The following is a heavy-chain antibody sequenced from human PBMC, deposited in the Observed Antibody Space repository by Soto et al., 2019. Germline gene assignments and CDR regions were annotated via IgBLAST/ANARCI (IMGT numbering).Heavy chain of an antibody. Sequence: GGSLRLSCAASGFTFSSYAMSWVRQAPGKGLEWVSAISGSGDSTYYADSVKGRFTISRDNSKNTLYLQMNSLRADDTAVYYCAKARGSSTPAPGSYWGQGTLVTVSS. CDR3: AKARGSSTPAPGSY. D-gene: IGHD2-2*01. CDR2: ISGSGDST. V-gene: IGHV3-23*01. CDR1: GFTFSSYA. J-gene: IGHJ4*02.